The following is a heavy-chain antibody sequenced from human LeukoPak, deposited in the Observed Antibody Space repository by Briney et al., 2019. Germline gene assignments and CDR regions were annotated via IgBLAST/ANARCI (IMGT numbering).Heavy chain of an antibody. D-gene: IGHD3-10*01. CDR2: IYYSGTT. CDR1: GYSITSGNW. V-gene: IGHV4-28*06. Sequence: PSETLSLTCAVSGYSITSGNWWGWIRQPPGKGLEWIGSIYYSGTTNYNPSLKSRVTMSLDTSKNQFSLKLSSVTALDTAVYSCAKTRFDAFDIWGQGTMVTVSS. CDR3: AKTRFDAFDI. J-gene: IGHJ3*02.